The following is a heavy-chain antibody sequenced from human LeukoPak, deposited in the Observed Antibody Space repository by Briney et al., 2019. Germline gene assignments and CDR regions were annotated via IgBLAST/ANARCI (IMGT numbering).Heavy chain of an antibody. Sequence: ASVKVSCKASGYTFTSYYMHWVRQAPGQGLEWMGIINPSGGSTSYAQKFQGRVTMTRDTSTSTVYMELSSLRSEDTAVYYCARDHRIATQYNWFDPWGQGTLVTVSS. J-gene: IGHJ5*02. D-gene: IGHD6-6*01. CDR1: GYTFTSYY. V-gene: IGHV1-46*01. CDR3: ARDHRIATQYNWFDP. CDR2: INPSGGST.